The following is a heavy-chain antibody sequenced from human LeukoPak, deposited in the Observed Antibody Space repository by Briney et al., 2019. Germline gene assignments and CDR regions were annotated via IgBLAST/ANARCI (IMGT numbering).Heavy chain of an antibody. J-gene: IGHJ6*02. CDR2: IDPSDSYT. CDR3: ARRTGFLFGMDV. D-gene: IGHD6-19*01. Sequence: GESLKISCKGSGYSFTNYWITWVRQMPGKGLEWMGKIDPSDSYTNYSPSFQGHVTISADKSISTAYLQWSSLKASDTAMYYCARRTGFLFGMDVWGQGTPVTVSS. V-gene: IGHV5-10-1*01. CDR1: GYSFTNYW.